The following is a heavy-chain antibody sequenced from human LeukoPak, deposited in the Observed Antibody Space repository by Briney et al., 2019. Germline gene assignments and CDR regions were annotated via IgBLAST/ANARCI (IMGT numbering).Heavy chain of an antibody. J-gene: IGHJ4*02. CDR2: IDPSGSET. CDR3: ARQTAMGRSGDY. D-gene: IGHD5-18*01. CDR1: GYSFTSYW. Sequence: ESLNLSSTPSGYSFTSYWIGWVRQMPGKGLERMGIIDPSGSETRYTPSFQGQVTISVDKSLTTADLQWNSLKALDTAMYYCARQTAMGRSGDYWGQGTLVTVSS. V-gene: IGHV5-51*01.